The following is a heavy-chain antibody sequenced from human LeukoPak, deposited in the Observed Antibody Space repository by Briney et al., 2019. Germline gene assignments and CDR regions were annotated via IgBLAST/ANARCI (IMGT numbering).Heavy chain of an antibody. D-gene: IGHD6-19*01. Sequence: SETLSLTCTVSGGSISSGSYYWSWIRKPAGKGLEWIGRINTSGSTNYNPSLKSRVTISVDTSKNQFSLKLSSVTAADTAVYYCARGYPAVAGILLDYWGQGTLVTFSS. CDR1: GGSISSGSYY. V-gene: IGHV4-61*02. CDR3: ARGYPAVAGILLDY. J-gene: IGHJ4*02. CDR2: INTSGST.